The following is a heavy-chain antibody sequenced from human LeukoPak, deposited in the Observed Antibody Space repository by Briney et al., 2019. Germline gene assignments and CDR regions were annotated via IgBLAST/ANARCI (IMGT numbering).Heavy chain of an antibody. CDR1: GGSISSYY. CDR3: ARGHPLLDY. D-gene: IGHD2-21*02. J-gene: IGHJ4*02. CDR2: IYYSGST. Sequence: PETLSLTCTVSGGSISSYYWSWIRQPPGKGLEWIGYIYYSGSTNYNPSLKSRVTISVDTSKNQFSLKLSSVTAADTAVYYCARGHPLLDYWGQGTLVAVSS. V-gene: IGHV4-59*12.